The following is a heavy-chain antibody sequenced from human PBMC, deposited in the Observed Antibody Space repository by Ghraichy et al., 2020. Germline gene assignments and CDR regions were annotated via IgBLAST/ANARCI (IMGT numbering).Heavy chain of an antibody. CDR2: TFYRSKWRN. D-gene: IGHD4-11*01. Sequence: SQTLSLTCAISGDSVTSNRAAWNWIRQSPSRGLEWLGRTFYRSKWRNDYAFSVKSRIIINADTSKNQFSLQLNSVTPEDTAVYYCTRVSLTAVLTSDAFDIWGQGTVVTVSS. J-gene: IGHJ3*02. CDR3: TRVSLTAVLTSDAFDI. V-gene: IGHV6-1*01. CDR1: GDSVTSNRAA.